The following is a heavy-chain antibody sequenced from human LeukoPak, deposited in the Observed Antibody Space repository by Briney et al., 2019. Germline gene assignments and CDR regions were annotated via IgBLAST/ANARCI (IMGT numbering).Heavy chain of an antibody. D-gene: IGHD3-3*01. Sequence: GASVKASCKTSGYTFTGNFIHWVRQAPGQGLEGRGLINSNSGDTNYAQKFQGRVTMTRDTSISTAYMELSRLRSDAPAVYSCAGELQWLFFWGQGTLVIVPS. CDR2: INSNSGDT. CDR1: GYTFTGNF. J-gene: IGHJ4*02. CDR3: AGELQWLFF. V-gene: IGHV1-2*02.